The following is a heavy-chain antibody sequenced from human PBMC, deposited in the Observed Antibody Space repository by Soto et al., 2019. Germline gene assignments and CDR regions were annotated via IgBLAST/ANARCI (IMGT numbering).Heavy chain of an antibody. Sequence: QVQLVQSGAEVKKPGSSVKVSCKASGGTFSSYAISWVRQAPGQGLEWMGGIIPIFGTANYAQKFQGRVTITADKSTRTAYMEVSRLRSEETAGYYCARQKQGWLLRHFDYWGQGTLVTVAS. CDR2: IIPIFGTA. D-gene: IGHD5-12*01. J-gene: IGHJ4*02. V-gene: IGHV1-69*06. CDR1: GGTFSSYA. CDR3: ARQKQGWLLRHFDY.